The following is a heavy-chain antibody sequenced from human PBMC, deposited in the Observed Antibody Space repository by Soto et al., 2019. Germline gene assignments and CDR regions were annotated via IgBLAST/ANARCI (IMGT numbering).Heavy chain of an antibody. CDR2: ISGSGGST. CDR3: AWGGKTTVATTEGYYFDY. Sequence: ESGGGVVQPGRSLRLSCAASGFTFSSYAMHWVRQAPGKGLEWVSAISGSGGSTYYADSVKGRFTISRDNSKNTLYLQMNSLRAEDTAVYYCAWGGKTTVATTEGYYFDYWGQGTLVTVSS. J-gene: IGHJ4*02. D-gene: IGHD4-4*01. V-gene: IGHV3-23*01. CDR1: GFTFSSYA.